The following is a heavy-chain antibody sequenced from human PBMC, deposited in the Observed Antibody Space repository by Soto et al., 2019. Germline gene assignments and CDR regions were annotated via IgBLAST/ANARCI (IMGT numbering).Heavy chain of an antibody. J-gene: IGHJ4*02. D-gene: IGHD3-10*01. V-gene: IGHV3-33*01. CDR2: IWYDGSNK. Sequence: QVQLVESGGGVVQPGRSLRLSCAASGFTFSSYGMHWVRQAPGKGLEWVAVIWYDGSNKYYADSVKGRFTISRDNSKNMLYLRMNSLRAEDTAEYYCERSRGWELGGEYGDYWGQGTLVAVSS. CDR3: ERSRGWELGGEYGDY. CDR1: GFTFSSYG.